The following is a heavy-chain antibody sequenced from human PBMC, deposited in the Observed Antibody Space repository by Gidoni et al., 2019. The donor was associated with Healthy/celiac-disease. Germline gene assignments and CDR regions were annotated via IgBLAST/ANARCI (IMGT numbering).Heavy chain of an antibody. CDR2: IYYSGST. CDR3: ATGSGGYCSSTSCYMVGYYGMDV. CDR1: GGSISSSSYY. J-gene: IGHJ6*02. V-gene: IGHV4-39*01. D-gene: IGHD2-2*02. Sequence: QLQLQESGPGLVKPSETLSLTCTVSGGSISSSSYYWGWIRQPPGKGLEWIGSIYYSGSTYYNPSLKSRVTISVDTSKNQFSLKLSSVTAADTAVYYCATGSGGYCSSTSCYMVGYYGMDVWGQGTTVTVSS.